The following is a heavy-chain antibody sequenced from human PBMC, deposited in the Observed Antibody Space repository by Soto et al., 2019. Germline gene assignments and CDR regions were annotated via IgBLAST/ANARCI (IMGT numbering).Heavy chain of an antibody. J-gene: IGHJ5*02. CDR3: ARAWGIQEWELLGRWFDP. V-gene: IGHV4-31*03. D-gene: IGHD1-26*01. Sequence: SETLSLTCTVSGGSISSGGYYWSWIRQHPGKGLEWIGYIYYSGSTYYNPSLKSRVTISVDTSKNQFSLKLSSVTAADTAVYYCARAWGIQEWELLGRWFDPWGQGTLVTVSS. CDR2: IYYSGST. CDR1: GGSISSGGYY.